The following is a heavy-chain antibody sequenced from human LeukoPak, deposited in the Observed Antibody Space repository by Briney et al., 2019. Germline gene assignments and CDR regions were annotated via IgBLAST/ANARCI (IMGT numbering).Heavy chain of an antibody. CDR1: GGFNTHYY. Sequence: SETLSLTCSVSGGFNTHYYWSWIRQPPGKGLEWIGYFYHSGSTNYNPSLKSRVTISVDTSKNQFSLKLSSVTAADTAVYYCARVGSGYPGPYYFDYWGQGTLVTVSS. CDR2: FYHSGST. J-gene: IGHJ4*02. D-gene: IGHD3-22*01. CDR3: ARVGSGYPGPYYFDY. V-gene: IGHV4-59*01.